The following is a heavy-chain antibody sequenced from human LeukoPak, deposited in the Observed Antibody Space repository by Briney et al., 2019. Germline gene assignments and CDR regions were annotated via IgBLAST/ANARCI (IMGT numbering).Heavy chain of an antibody. J-gene: IGHJ4*02. CDR2: IYYSGST. Sequence: PSETLSLTCTVSGGSISSYYWSWIRQPPGKGLEWIGSIYYSGSTYYNPSLKSRVTISVDTSKNQFSLKLSSVTAADTAVYYCARDRGYSSSWYDSGGIDYWGQGTLVTVSS. V-gene: IGHV4-59*12. D-gene: IGHD6-13*01. CDR3: ARDRGYSSSWYDSGGIDY. CDR1: GGSISSYY.